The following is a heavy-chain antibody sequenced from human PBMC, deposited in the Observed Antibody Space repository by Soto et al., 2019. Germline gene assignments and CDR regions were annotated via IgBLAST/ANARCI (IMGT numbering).Heavy chain of an antibody. CDR1: GGTLSSFINYP. Sequence: GASVKVSCKASGGTLSSFINYPINWVRQAPGQGLEWMGGIVPNVGTVNYAQKFQGRVTITADKSTGTAYMEVSSLGSEDTALYYCARRDTSGFLRYFDNWGQGTLVTVSS. V-gene: IGHV1-69*06. CDR2: IVPNVGTV. CDR3: ARRDTSGFLRYFDN. J-gene: IGHJ4*02. D-gene: IGHD3-3*01.